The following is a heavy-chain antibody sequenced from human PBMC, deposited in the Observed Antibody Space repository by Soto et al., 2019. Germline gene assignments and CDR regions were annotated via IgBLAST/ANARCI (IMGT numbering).Heavy chain of an antibody. Sequence: ASVKVSCKASGYTFTSYAIHWVRQAPGQRLEWMGWINAGNGNTKYSQKFQGRVTITRDTSASTAYMEPSSLRSEDTAVYYCARDRGRGYCTGGLCYLGLDHWGQGNPVTVSS. CDR1: GYTFTSYA. D-gene: IGHD2-8*02. CDR2: INAGNGNT. V-gene: IGHV1-3*01. J-gene: IGHJ4*02. CDR3: ARDRGRGYCTGGLCYLGLDH.